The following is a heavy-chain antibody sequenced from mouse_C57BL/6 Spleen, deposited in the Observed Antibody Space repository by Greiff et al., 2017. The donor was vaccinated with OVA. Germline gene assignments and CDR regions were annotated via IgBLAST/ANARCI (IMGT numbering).Heavy chain of an antibody. D-gene: IGHD2-4*01. CDR3: AREGGYDYYFDY. CDR1: GYTFTSYW. Sequence: QVQLKQPGAELVKPGASVKMSCKASGYTFTSYWITWVKQRPGQGLEWIGDIYPGSGSTNYNEKFKSKATLTVDTSSSTAYMQLSSLTSEDSAVYYCAREGGYDYYFDYWGQGTTLTVSS. CDR2: IYPGSGST. V-gene: IGHV1-55*01. J-gene: IGHJ2*01.